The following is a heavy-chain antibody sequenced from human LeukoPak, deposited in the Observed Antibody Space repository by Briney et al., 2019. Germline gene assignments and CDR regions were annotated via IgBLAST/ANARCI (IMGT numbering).Heavy chain of an antibody. CDR3: ARDRCSGGRCYSLSVGYMDV. J-gene: IGHJ6*03. D-gene: IGHD2-15*01. Sequence: GGSLRLSCAASGFTFSSYGMHWVRQAPGKGLEWVAFIRYDGSNKYYADSVKGRFTISRDNSKNTLYVQMNSLRAEDTALYYCARDRCSGGRCYSLSVGYMDVWGKGTTVTVSS. CDR2: IRYDGSNK. V-gene: IGHV3-30*02. CDR1: GFTFSSYG.